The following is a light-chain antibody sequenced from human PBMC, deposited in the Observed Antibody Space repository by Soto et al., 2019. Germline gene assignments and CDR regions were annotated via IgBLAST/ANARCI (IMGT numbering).Light chain of an antibody. J-gene: IGLJ1*01. V-gene: IGLV2-14*01. CDR3: GSYTSKSTYV. CDR1: SSDIGRYNY. Sequence: QSALTQPASVSGSPGQSITISCTGTSSDIGRYNYVSWYQQHPGKAPKLMIYEVSNRPSGVSNRFSGSKSGNTASLTISGLQAEDEADFYCGSYTSKSTYVFGSGTKVTVL. CDR2: EVS.